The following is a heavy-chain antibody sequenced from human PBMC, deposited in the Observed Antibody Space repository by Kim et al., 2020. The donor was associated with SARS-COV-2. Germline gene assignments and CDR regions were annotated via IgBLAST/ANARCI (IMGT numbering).Heavy chain of an antibody. CDR3: AKGEWGGY. CDR2: MKRTGDST. J-gene: IGHJ4*02. Sequence: GGSLRLSCVASGFTFSTYDMSWVRQAPGKGLEWVSVMKRTGDSTYFADSVKGRFTVSRDSARNTLYLQMNSLRADDTAIYYCAKGEWGGYWGPGTQVT. D-gene: IGHD1-26*01. V-gene: IGHV3-23*01. CDR1: GFTFSTYD.